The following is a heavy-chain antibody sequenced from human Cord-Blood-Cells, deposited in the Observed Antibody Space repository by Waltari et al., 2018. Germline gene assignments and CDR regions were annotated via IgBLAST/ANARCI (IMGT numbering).Heavy chain of an antibody. V-gene: IGHV4-28*03. CDR3: ARATPGGGSIAARKAFGI. CDR1: GYSISSSNW. D-gene: IGHD6-6*01. CDR2: IYYSGSN. Sequence: QVQLQESGPGLVKPSDTLSLTCAVSGYSISSSNWWGWIRQPPGKGLEWIGYIYYSGSNYYNPPLKSRVTMSVDTAKNQFSLKLSSVTAVDTAVYYCARATPGGGSIAARKAFGIWGQGTMVTVSS. J-gene: IGHJ3*02.